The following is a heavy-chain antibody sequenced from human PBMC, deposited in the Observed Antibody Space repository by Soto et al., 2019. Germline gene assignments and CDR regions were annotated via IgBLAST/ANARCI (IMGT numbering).Heavy chain of an antibody. D-gene: IGHD5-18*01. CDR3: ARGRGDTAMAWYY. V-gene: IGHV4-59*01. CDR2: ISYSGST. J-gene: IGHJ4*02. CDR1: GGSISSYY. Sequence: QVQLQESGTGLVKPSETLSLTCTVSGGSISSYYWSWIRQSPGKGLEWLGYISYSGSTKYNPSLKSRFTISVDTSKNQFSLKLSSVTAADTAVYYCARGRGDTAMAWYYWGQGTLVTVSS.